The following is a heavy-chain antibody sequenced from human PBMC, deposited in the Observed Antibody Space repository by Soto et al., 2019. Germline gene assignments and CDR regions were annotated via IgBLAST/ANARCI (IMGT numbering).Heavy chain of an antibody. CDR3: ARDYAAAGFREAGTPGY. D-gene: IGHD6-13*01. V-gene: IGHV3-30-3*01. CDR2: ISYDGSNK. Sequence: PGGSLRLSCAASGFTFSSYAMHWVRQAPGKGLEWVAVISYDGSNKYYADSVKGRFTISRDNSKNTLYLQMNSLRAEDTAVYYCARDYAAAGFREAGTPGYWGQGTLVTVSS. CDR1: GFTFSSYA. J-gene: IGHJ4*02.